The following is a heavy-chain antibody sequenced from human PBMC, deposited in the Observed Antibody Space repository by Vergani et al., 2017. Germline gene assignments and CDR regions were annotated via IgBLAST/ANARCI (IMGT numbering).Heavy chain of an antibody. CDR3: ARSLHYYDFWSGYYTRSSLSSSSVYFDY. CDR1: GFTFSSYG. D-gene: IGHD3-3*01. J-gene: IGHJ4*02. CDR2: IWYDGSNK. Sequence: QVQLVESGGGVVQPGRSLRLSCAASGFTFSSYGMHWVRQAPGKGLEWVAVIWYDGSNKYYADSVKGRFTISRDNAKNPLYLQMNSLRAEDTSVYYCARSLHYYDFWSGYYTRSSLSSSSVYFDYWGQGTLVTVSS. V-gene: IGHV3-33*01.